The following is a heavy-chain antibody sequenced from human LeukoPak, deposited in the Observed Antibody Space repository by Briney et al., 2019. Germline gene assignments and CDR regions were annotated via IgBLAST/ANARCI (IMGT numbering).Heavy chain of an antibody. J-gene: IGHJ5*02. CDR2: IYHSGNA. Sequence: SETLSLTCAVSGGSISSNNWWSWVRQPPGKGLEWIGEIYHSGNANYNPSLKTRVTMSVDKSKNQFSLILSSVTAADTAVYYCASALWFGELELDPWGQGTLVTVSS. D-gene: IGHD3-10*01. CDR1: GGSISSNNW. CDR3: ASALWFGELELDP. V-gene: IGHV4-4*02.